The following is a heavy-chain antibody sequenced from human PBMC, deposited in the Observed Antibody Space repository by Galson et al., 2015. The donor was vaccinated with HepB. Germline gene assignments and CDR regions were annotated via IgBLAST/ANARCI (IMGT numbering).Heavy chain of an antibody. Sequence: SLRLSCAASGFTFSSYAMNWVRQAPGKGLEWVSGVSGSGGSTNYADSVKGRFTISRDNSKNTLYLQMNSLRAEDTAVYYCAKDLMGSGSTILFDYWGQGTLVTVSS. D-gene: IGHD3-22*01. CDR3: AKDLMGSGSTILFDY. CDR1: GFTFSSYA. CDR2: VSGSGGST. J-gene: IGHJ4*02. V-gene: IGHV3-23*01.